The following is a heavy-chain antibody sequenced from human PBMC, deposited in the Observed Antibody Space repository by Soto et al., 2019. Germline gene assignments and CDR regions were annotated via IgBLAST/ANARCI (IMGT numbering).Heavy chain of an antibody. D-gene: IGHD2-15*01. CDR3: ARVRYCSGGSCYNTWVFDY. CDR2: IYYSGST. J-gene: IGHJ4*02. Sequence: SXTLSLTCTVSGGSISSYYWSWIRQPPVNGLEWIGYIYYSGSTNYNPSLKSRVTISVDTSKNQFSLKLSSVTAADTAVYYCARVRYCSGGSCYNTWVFDYWGQGTLVTVSS. V-gene: IGHV4-59*01. CDR1: GGSISSYY.